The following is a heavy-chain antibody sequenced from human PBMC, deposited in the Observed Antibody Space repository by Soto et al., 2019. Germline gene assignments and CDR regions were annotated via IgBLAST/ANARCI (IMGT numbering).Heavy chain of an antibody. V-gene: IGHV3-23*01. CDR2: ISGSGGST. CDR3: ARSPIRIAAAGTSIFDY. J-gene: IGHJ4*02. CDR1: GFTFSSYA. D-gene: IGHD6-13*01. Sequence: GGSLRLSCAASGFTFSSYAMSWVRQAPGKGLEWVSAISGSGGSTYYADSVKGRFTISRDNSKNTLYLQMNSLRAEDTAVYYCARSPIRIAAAGTSIFDYWGQGTLVTVSS.